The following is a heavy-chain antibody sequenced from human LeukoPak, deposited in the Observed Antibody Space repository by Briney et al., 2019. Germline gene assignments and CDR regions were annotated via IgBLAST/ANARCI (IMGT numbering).Heavy chain of an antibody. J-gene: IGHJ3*02. CDR3: ARPPTAATRGRDAFDI. D-gene: IGHD2-15*01. V-gene: IGHV4-39*07. CDR1: GGSISSSSYY. CDR2: IYYSGST. Sequence: SETLSLTCTVSGGSISSSSYYWGWIRQPPGKGLEWIGSIYYSGSTYYNPSLKSRVTISVDTSKNQFSLKLSSVTAADTAVYYCARPPTAATRGRDAFDIWGQGTMVTVSS.